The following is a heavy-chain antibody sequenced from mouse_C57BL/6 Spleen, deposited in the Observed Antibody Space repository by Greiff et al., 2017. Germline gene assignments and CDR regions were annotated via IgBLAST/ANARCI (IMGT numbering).Heavy chain of an antibody. CDR1: GYTFTDYE. CDR3: TRSDGLRRWFAY. J-gene: IGHJ3*01. CDR2: IDPETGGT. D-gene: IGHD2-4*01. Sequence: QVQLKQSGAELVRPGASVTLSCKASGYTFTDYEMHWVKQTPVHGLEWIGAIDPETGGTAYNQKFKGKAILTADKSSSTAYMELRSLTSEDSAVYYCTRSDGLRRWFAYWGQGTLVTVSA. V-gene: IGHV1-15*01.